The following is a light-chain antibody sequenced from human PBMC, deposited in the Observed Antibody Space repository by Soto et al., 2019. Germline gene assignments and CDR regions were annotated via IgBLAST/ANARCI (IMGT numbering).Light chain of an antibody. J-gene: IGKJ3*01. CDR1: QSVSSRF. Sequence: EIVLTQSPGTLSLSPGERATLSYRASQSVSSRFLAWYQHKPGQGPRLLIYGTSSRATGIPDRFSGSGSGTDFTLTISRLEPEDFALYFCQKYGDSFAFGPGTKVDIK. CDR3: QKYGDSFA. CDR2: GTS. V-gene: IGKV3-20*01.